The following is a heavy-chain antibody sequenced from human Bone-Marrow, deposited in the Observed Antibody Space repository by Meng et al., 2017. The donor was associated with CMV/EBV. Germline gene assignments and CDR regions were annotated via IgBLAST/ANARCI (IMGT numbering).Heavy chain of an antibody. CDR3: ARDRYFGFNWNYVEFDY. CDR1: GFTFSSYA. CDR2: ISYDGSNK. D-gene: IGHD1-7*01. J-gene: IGHJ4*02. Sequence: GESLKISCAASGFTFSSYAMHWVRQAPGKGLEWVAVISYDGSNKYYADSVKGRFTISRDNSKNPLYLQMNSLRAEDTAVYYCARDRYFGFNWNYVEFDYWGQGTLVTVSS. V-gene: IGHV3-30*04.